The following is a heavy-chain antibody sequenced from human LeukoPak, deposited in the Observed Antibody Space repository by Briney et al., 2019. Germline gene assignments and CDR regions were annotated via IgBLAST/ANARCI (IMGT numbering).Heavy chain of an antibody. CDR3: AREASCGGDCYDAEYFQH. J-gene: IGHJ1*01. Sequence: GASVKVSCKASGYTFTSYGISWVRQAPGQGLEWMGWISAYNGNTNYAQKLQGRVTITTDESTSTAYMELSSLRSEDTAVYYCAREASCGGDCYDAEYFQHWGQGTLVTVSS. CDR1: GYTFTSYG. CDR2: ISAYNGNT. D-gene: IGHD2-21*02. V-gene: IGHV1-18*01.